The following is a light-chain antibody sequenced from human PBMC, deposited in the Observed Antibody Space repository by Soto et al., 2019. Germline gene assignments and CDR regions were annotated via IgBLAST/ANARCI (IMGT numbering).Light chain of an antibody. CDR3: HQYYSVPLT. Sequence: DIVMTQSPDSLAVSLGEMATINCKSSQTVLHSADNKNYLTWYQQTPGQPPKLLISWASTRESGVPDRFSGSGSGTDFTLTISSLQAEDVAVYYCHQYYSVPLTFGGGTKVEIK. V-gene: IGKV4-1*01. CDR2: WAS. CDR1: QTVLHSADNKNY. J-gene: IGKJ4*01.